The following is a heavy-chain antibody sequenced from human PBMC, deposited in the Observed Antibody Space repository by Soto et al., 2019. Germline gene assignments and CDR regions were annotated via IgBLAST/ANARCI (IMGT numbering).Heavy chain of an antibody. CDR3: VSGSFPNWFDP. D-gene: IGHD3-10*01. V-gene: IGHV2-5*02. J-gene: IGHJ5*02. CDR1: GFSFSTSGVG. Sequence: QITLKESGPTLVKPTQTLTLTCTFSGFSFSTSGVGVGWIRQPPGKALEWLALIYWDDDRRYSPSLRSRLTXTXXTSKNQVVLTMTTMDPVDTATYSCVSGSFPNWFDPWGQGTLVTVSS. CDR2: IYWDDDR.